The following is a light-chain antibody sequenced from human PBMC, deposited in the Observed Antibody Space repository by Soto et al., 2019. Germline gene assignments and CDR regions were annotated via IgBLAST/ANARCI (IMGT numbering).Light chain of an antibody. CDR2: DVS. CDR1: QSVDNY. CDR3: QQRYRWPRST. Sequence: EIVLTQSPATLSLSPGERATLSCRASQSVDNYLAWYQQRGGQAPRLLIYDVSKRATGTPARFSGSGSGTDFTLTISSLEPEDFAVYYCQQRYRWPRSTFDPGTKVDIK. V-gene: IGKV3-11*01. J-gene: IGKJ3*01.